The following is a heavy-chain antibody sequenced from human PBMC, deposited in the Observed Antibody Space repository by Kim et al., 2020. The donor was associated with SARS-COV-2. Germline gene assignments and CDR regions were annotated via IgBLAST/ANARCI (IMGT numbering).Heavy chain of an antibody. CDR1: GFTFSSYT. J-gene: IGHJ6*02. CDR3: AKDLARDLWCGYYNYYYYGMDA. CDR2: ISGSGGTT. D-gene: IGHD3-3*01. Sequence: GGSLRLSCAASGFTFSSYTMSWVRQAPGKGLEWLSAISGSGGTTYSADSVKGRFTISRDNSKNTLYLQMNSLRAEDTAVYYCAKDLARDLWCGYYNYYYYGMDAWGPGTTCTVSS. V-gene: IGHV3-23*01.